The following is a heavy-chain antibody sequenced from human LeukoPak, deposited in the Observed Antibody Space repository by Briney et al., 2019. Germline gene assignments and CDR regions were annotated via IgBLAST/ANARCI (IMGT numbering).Heavy chain of an antibody. Sequence: ASVKVSCKASGYTFTSYGISWVRQAPGQGLEWMGWISAYNGNTNYAQKLQGRVTMTTDTSTSTAYMELRSLRSDDTTVYYCARYSSPHVDTAMVWVTYWGQGTLVTVSS. D-gene: IGHD5-18*01. J-gene: IGHJ4*02. CDR1: GYTFTSYG. CDR2: ISAYNGNT. CDR3: ARYSSPHVDTAMVWVTY. V-gene: IGHV1-18*01.